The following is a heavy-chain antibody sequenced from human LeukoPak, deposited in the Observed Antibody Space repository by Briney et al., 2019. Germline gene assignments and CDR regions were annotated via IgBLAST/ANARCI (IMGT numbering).Heavy chain of an antibody. D-gene: IGHD3-22*01. CDR3: ARIYASYGYYYDSSGYGYFDY. J-gene: IGHJ4*02. Sequence: SETLSLTCTVSGGSISSGGYCWSWIRQHPGKGLEWIGYIYYSGSTYYNPSLKSRVTISVDTSKNQFSLKLSSVTAADTAVYYCARIYASYGYYYDSSGYGYFDYWGQGTLVTVSS. CDR1: GGSISSGGYC. V-gene: IGHV4-31*03. CDR2: IYYSGST.